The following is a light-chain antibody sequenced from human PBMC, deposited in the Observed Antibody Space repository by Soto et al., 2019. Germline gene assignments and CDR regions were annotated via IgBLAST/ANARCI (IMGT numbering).Light chain of an antibody. CDR1: QSVDSTY. CDR3: QQYNDWPPLT. J-gene: IGKJ4*01. Sequence: EIVLTQSPGTLSLSPGERATLSCRASQSVDSTYLTWYQQKPGQAPRLLIYGASGRATGIPARFSGSGSGTEFTLTISNLQSEDFAVYYCQQYNDWPPLTFGGGTKVDIK. CDR2: GAS. V-gene: IGKV3D-15*01.